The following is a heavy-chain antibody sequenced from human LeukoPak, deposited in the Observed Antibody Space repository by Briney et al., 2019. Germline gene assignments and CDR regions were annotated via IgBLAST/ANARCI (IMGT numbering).Heavy chain of an antibody. CDR1: GGSISSGSYY. V-gene: IGHV4-61*02. CDR2: IYTSGST. D-gene: IGHD3-3*01. CDR3: ARGFRFLEWLSLPG. J-gene: IGHJ4*02. Sequence: SQTLSLTCTVSGGSISSGSYYWSWIRQPAGKGLEWIGRIYTSGSTNYNPSLKSRVTISVDTSKNQFSLKLSSVTAADTAVYYCARGFRFLEWLSLPGWGQGTLVTVSS.